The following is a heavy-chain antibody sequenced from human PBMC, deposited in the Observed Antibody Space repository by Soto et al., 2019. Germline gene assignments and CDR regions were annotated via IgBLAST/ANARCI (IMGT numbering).Heavy chain of an antibody. CDR1: GGTFSSYA. CDR3: ARLSPAGGDCGGDCS. Sequence: QVQLVQSGAEVKKPGSSVKVSCKASGGTFSSYAISWVRQAPGQGLEWMGGIIPIFGTANYAQKFQGRVTVTAGEDTSTAYMELSSLRSEDTAVYYCARLSPAGGDCGGDCSWGQGTLVTVSS. V-gene: IGHV1-69*12. CDR2: IIPIFGTA. J-gene: IGHJ4*02. D-gene: IGHD2-21*02.